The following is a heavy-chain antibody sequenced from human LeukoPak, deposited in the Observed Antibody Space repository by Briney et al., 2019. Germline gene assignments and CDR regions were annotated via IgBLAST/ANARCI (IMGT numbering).Heavy chain of an antibody. CDR3: AKEVRESAWFYFDY. V-gene: IGHV3-23*01. Sequence: GGSLRLSCAASGFTFRSYGMHWVRQAPGKGLEWVSGIRSSGDSTYYADSVKGRFTISRDNSRNTLYLQMNSLSAEDTAVYYCAKEVRESAWFYFDYWGQGTLATVSS. D-gene: IGHD3-10*01. CDR2: IRSSGDST. CDR1: GFTFRSYG. J-gene: IGHJ4*02.